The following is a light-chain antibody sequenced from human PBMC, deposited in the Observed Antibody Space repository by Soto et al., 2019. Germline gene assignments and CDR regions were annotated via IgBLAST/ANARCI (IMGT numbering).Light chain of an antibody. V-gene: IGKV3-20*01. CDR1: QSVSTY. Sequence: EIVLTQSPATLSLSPGERATLSCRASQSVSTYLVWYQQKPGQAPRLLIYGASSRATGIPDRFSGSGSGTDFTLTIRRLEPEDFAVYYCQQYGSPITFGQGTRLEIK. CDR2: GAS. J-gene: IGKJ5*01. CDR3: QQYGSPIT.